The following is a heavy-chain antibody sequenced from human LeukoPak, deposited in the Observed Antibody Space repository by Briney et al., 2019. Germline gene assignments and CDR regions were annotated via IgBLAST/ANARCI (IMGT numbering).Heavy chain of an antibody. CDR2: IYYSGST. Sequence: PSETLSLTCTVSGGSISSSSYYWGWIRQPPGKGLEWIGSIYYSGSTYYNPSLKSRVTISVDTSKNQFSLKLSSVTAADTAVYYCASPRSLLYDFWSGYDAFDIWGQGTMVTVSS. V-gene: IGHV4-39*01. CDR3: ASPRSLLYDFWSGYDAFDI. J-gene: IGHJ3*02. CDR1: GGSISSSSYY. D-gene: IGHD3-3*01.